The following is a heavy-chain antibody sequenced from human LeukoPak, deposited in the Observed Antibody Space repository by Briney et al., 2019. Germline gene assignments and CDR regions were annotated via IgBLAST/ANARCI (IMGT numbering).Heavy chain of an antibody. CDR2: IYYSGST. J-gene: IGHJ4*02. Sequence: PSETLSLTCTVSGGSISSGSYYWSWIRQPAGKGLEWIGYIYYSGSTNYNPSLKSRITISVDTSKNQFSLKLSSVTAADTAVYFCARDSRVPNGYNHFFDYWGQGTLVTVSS. CDR1: GGSISSGSYY. V-gene: IGHV4-61*10. CDR3: ARDSRVPNGYNHFFDY. D-gene: IGHD5-24*01.